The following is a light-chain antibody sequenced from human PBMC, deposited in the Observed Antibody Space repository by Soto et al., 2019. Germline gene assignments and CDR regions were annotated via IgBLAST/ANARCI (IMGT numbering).Light chain of an antibody. CDR3: QQYNNWPLT. J-gene: IGKJ5*01. V-gene: IGKV3D-15*01. CDR2: GAS. Sequence: IVLTQSPATLSVSPGERATLSCRASQSVSSNLAWHQQRPGQAPRLLIYGASTRATGVPARFSGGGSGTEFTLTITSLQSEDFAVYWWQQYNNWPLTFGPGTRLEIK. CDR1: QSVSSN.